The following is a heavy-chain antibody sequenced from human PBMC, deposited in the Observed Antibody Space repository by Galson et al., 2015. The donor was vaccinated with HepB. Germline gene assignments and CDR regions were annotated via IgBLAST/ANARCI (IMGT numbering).Heavy chain of an antibody. V-gene: IGHV3-53*01. D-gene: IGHD1-26*01. J-gene: IGHJ4*02. CDR1: GFTVSSDY. CDR2: IYSGGDT. CDR3: AREEGLVGATRPGYFDF. Sequence: SLRLSCAASGFTVSSDYMSWVRQAPGKGLEWVSVIYSGGDTYYADSVKGRFTVSRDNSKNTLYLQMNSLGAEDTAVYYCAREEGLVGATRPGYFDFWGQGTLVTVSS.